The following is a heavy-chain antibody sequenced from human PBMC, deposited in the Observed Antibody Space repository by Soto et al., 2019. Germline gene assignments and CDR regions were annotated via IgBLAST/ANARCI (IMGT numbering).Heavy chain of an antibody. D-gene: IGHD5-12*01. J-gene: IGHJ4*02. CDR2: IYYSGST. V-gene: IGHV4-39*07. CDR3: AREGNLGRWLQPLDF. CDR1: GGSISSSNYY. Sequence: PSETLSLTCTVSGGSISSSNYYWGWIRQPPGKGLEWIGSIYYSGSTYYNPSLKSRVTMSVDTSKNQFSLKLISVTAADTAKYFCAREGNLGRWLQPLDFWGQGTLVTVSS.